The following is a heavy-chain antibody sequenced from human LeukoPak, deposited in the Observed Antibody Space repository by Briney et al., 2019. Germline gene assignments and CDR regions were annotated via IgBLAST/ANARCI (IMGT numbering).Heavy chain of an antibody. D-gene: IGHD3-10*01. CDR1: GNIFTTYW. Sequence: GESLKISCKGSGNIFTTYWISWVRQMPGKGLEWMGRIDPSDSYTNYSPSFQGHVTISADKSISTAYLQWSSLKASDTAMYYCARHFRGCDIWGQGTVVTVSS. CDR2: IDPSDSYT. CDR3: ARHFRGCDI. J-gene: IGHJ3*02. V-gene: IGHV5-10-1*01.